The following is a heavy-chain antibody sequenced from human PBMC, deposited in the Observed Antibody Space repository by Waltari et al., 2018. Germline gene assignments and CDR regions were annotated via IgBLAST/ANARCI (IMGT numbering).Heavy chain of an antibody. J-gene: IGHJ4*02. CDR3: AVEWRGGPVVGPQGDY. D-gene: IGHD2-15*01. CDR1: GGSIYSSSYY. CDR2: GYYSGAT. V-gene: IGHV4-39*07. Sequence: QLQLQESDPGLLKPSETLSLTCSVSGGSIYSSSYYWGWVRQPPGKGLEWIGTGYYSGATQYNQSLKGRVTMSIDTSRNQCSLKLTSVTAADTAVYYCAVEWRGGPVVGPQGDYWGRGTLVSVSS.